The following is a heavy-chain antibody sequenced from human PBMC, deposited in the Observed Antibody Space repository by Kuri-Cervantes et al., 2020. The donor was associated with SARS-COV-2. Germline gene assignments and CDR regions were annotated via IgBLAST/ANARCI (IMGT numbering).Heavy chain of an antibody. J-gene: IGHJ6*02. V-gene: IGHV3-48*01. D-gene: IGHD5-18*01. CDR1: GFTFSSYS. CDR3: VKDGASMVTGPVGYYGMDV. Sequence: GESLKISCAASGFTFSSYSMNWVRQAPGKGQEWVSYISSSSSTIYYAESVKGRFTICRDTSKNALYLQMSSLRAEDTAVYYCVKDGASMVTGPVGYYGMDVWGQGTTVTVSS. CDR2: ISSSSSTI.